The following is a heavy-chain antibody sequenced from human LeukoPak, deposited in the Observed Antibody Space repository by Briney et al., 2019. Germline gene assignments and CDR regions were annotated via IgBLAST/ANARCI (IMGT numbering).Heavy chain of an antibody. V-gene: IGHV3-21*01. CDR1: GFTFSSYS. CDR3: ARYSFDY. CDR2: ISSSSSYI. D-gene: IGHD1-26*01. Sequence: GGSLRLSGAASGFTFSSYSMSWVRQAPGTGLEWVSSISSSSSYIYYADSVKGRFTISRDSARNSLYLQMNSLRAEDTAVYYCARYSFDYWGQGTLVTVSS. J-gene: IGHJ4*02.